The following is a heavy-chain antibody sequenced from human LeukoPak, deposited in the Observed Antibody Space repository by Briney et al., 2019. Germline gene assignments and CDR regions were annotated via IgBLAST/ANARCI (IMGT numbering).Heavy chain of an antibody. Sequence: GGSLRLSCAASGFTFSSYEMNWVRQAPGKGLEWVSSISSSSSYIYYADSVKGRFTISRDNAKNSLYLQMNSLRAEDTAVYYCARDAYYYDSSGYYALDYWGQGTLVTVSS. V-gene: IGHV3-21*01. D-gene: IGHD3-22*01. CDR3: ARDAYYYDSSGYYALDY. CDR1: GFTFSSYE. CDR2: ISSSSSYI. J-gene: IGHJ4*02.